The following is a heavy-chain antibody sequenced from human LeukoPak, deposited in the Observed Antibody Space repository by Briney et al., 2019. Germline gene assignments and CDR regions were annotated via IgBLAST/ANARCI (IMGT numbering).Heavy chain of an antibody. Sequence: GASVKVSCKASGYTFTSYDINWVRQAPGQGLEWMGWMNPNSGNTGYAQKFQGRVTMTRNTSISTAYMELSSLRSEDTAVYYCARDGIAVAGAVDYWGQGTLVTVSS. V-gene: IGHV1-8*01. CDR3: ARDGIAVAGAVDY. CDR1: GYTFTSYD. CDR2: MNPNSGNT. J-gene: IGHJ4*02. D-gene: IGHD6-19*01.